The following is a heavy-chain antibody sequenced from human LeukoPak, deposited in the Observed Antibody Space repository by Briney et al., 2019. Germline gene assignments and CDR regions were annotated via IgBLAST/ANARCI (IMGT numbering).Heavy chain of an antibody. V-gene: IGHV3-23*01. J-gene: IGHJ4*02. CDR2: ISGGDGST. CDR3: AKRYSGSGSNFNPLEN. CDR1: GFTFRNSP. Sequence: GGSLRLSCEASGFTFRNSPMSWVRQAPEKGLEWISAISGGDGSTYHADSVRGRFTISSDNSKNTLYLQMNSLRAEDTAVYYCAKRYSGSGSNFNPLENWGQGTLVTVSS. D-gene: IGHD3-10*01.